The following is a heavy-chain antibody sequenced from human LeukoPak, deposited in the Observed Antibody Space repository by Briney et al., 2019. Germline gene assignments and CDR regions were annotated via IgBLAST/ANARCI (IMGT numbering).Heavy chain of an antibody. CDR3: AKDDSSSWYSPAD. CDR1: GFTIEDYA. D-gene: IGHD6-13*01. Sequence: PGVSLRLSCAASGFTIEDYAMHWVRQAPGKGLEWVSGISWNSGSIGYADSVKGRFTISRDNAKNSLYLQMNSLRAEDTALYYCAKDDSSSWYSPADWGQGTLVTVSS. CDR2: ISWNSGSI. V-gene: IGHV3-9*01. J-gene: IGHJ4*02.